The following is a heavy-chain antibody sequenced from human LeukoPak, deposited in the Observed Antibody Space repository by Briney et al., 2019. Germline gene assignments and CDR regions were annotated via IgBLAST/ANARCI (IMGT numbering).Heavy chain of an antibody. J-gene: IGHJ6*04. Sequence: GGSLRLSCAASGFTFCSYWMHWVRQAPGKGLVWVSRIKCDGSCTSYADSVKGRFTISRDNAKNTLYLQMNSLRAGDTAVYYCAREIVHYYGMDVWGKGTTVTVSS. CDR2: IKCDGSCT. CDR1: GFTFCSYW. D-gene: IGHD3-22*01. CDR3: AREIVHYYGMDV. V-gene: IGHV3-74*01.